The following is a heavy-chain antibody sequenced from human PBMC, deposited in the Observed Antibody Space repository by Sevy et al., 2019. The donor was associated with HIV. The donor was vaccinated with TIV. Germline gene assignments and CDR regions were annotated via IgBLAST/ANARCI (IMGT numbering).Heavy chain of an antibody. CDR2: TSGSGGYT. Sequence: GGSLRLSCTASGLTFSSYVMSWVRQAPGKGLEWVSTTSGSGGYTYGADSVKGRFTISRDNSKNTVYLQMNSLTVEDTAMYYCAKEYSSGYSWGQGILVTVSS. J-gene: IGHJ4*02. D-gene: IGHD3-22*01. CDR3: AKEYSSGYS. V-gene: IGHV3-23*01. CDR1: GLTFSSYV.